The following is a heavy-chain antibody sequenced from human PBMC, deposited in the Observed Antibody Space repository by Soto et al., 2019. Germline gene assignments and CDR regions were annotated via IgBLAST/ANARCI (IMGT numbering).Heavy chain of an antibody. D-gene: IGHD1-1*01. V-gene: IGHV1-2*02. CDR3: AREPATAKPEGVDF. J-gene: IGHJ4*02. CDR2: INPNSGGT. Sequence: QVQLVQSGAEVRKPGASVKVSCKASGYTFSDYYIHWVRQAPGQGLEWMGWINPNSGGTKYAPTFQGGVTRTRDTSITTASMELSRLRSGDTAVYYCAREPATAKPEGVDFWGQGTLVTVSS. CDR1: GYTFSDYY.